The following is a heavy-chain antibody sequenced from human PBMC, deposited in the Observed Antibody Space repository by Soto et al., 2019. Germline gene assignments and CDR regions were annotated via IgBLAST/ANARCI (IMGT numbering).Heavy chain of an antibody. D-gene: IGHD3-3*01. CDR1: GGTFSSYA. Sequence: QVQLVQSGSSVKKPGSSVKVSCKASGGTFSSYAISWVRQAPGQGLEWMGGLIPIFNATPYAQKFQGRVTITADEATSTAYMELSSLRSEDTAVYYCAREDFDSEIYYGMDVWGKGTTVTVSS. V-gene: IGHV1-69*01. CDR2: LIPIFNAT. J-gene: IGHJ6*04. CDR3: AREDFDSEIYYGMDV.